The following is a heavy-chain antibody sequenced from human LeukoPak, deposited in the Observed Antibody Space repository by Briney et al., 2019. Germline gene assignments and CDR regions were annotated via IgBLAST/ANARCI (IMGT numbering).Heavy chain of an antibody. D-gene: IGHD6-6*01. CDR1: GYTFTSYY. CDR3: ARGVTLTTRPEIWAGDY. CDR2: INSSGGSR. J-gene: IGHJ4*02. Sequence: ASVKVSCKASGYTFTSYYVHWVRQAPGQGLERVGIINSSGGSRTYAQKFQGRVTMTRDTSTRTVYMELSSLRSEDTAVYYCARGVTLTTRPEIWAGDYWGQGTLVTVPS. V-gene: IGHV1-46*01.